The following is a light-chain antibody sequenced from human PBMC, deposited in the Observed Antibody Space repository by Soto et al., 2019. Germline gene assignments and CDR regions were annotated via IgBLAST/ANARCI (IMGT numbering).Light chain of an antibody. CDR1: SSYVGVYNS. J-gene: IGLJ1*01. CDR3: SSFTSSMTNV. CDR2: DVG. Sequence: QCVLTQPASGSGSPGEAISISWTGNSSYVGVYNSVSWYQHHPGKAPNLILYDVGDRPSGVSYRFSGSKSGNTASLTISGLQAADEADYFCSSFTSSMTNVFGSGTKVTVL. V-gene: IGLV2-14*03.